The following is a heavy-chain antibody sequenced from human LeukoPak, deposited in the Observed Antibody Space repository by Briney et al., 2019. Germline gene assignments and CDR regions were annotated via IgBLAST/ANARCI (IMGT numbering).Heavy chain of an antibody. CDR3: ARDRHSSGINWFDP. J-gene: IGHJ5*02. D-gene: IGHD3-22*01. CDR1: GGSISSYY. V-gene: IGHV4-4*07. Sequence: SETLSLTCTVSGGSISSYYWSWIRQPAGKGLEWIGRIYTSGSTNYNPSLKSRVTMSVDTSKNQFSLKLSSVTAADTAVYYCARDRHSSGINWFDPWGQGTLVTVSS. CDR2: IYTSGST.